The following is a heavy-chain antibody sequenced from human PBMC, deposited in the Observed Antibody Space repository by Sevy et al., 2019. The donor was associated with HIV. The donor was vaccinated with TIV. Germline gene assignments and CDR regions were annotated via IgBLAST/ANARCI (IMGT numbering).Heavy chain of an antibody. J-gene: IGHJ6*03. CDR2: IKEDGSEK. CDR3: ARDQVILPARKKYYYMDV. CDR1: GFTFSRYW. Sequence: GGSLRLSCAASGFTFSRYWMSWVRQAPGKGLEWVANIKEDGSEKYYVDSVKGRITISRDNAKNSLYLQMNSLRAEDTAVYYCARDQVILPARKKYYYMDVWGKGTTVTVSS. D-gene: IGHD2-2*01. V-gene: IGHV3-7*01.